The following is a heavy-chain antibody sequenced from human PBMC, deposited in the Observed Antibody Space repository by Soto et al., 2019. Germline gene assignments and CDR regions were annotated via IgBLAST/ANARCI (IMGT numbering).Heavy chain of an antibody. Sequence: GGSLRLSCAASGFTFSSYSMNWVRQAPGKGLEWVSYISSSSSTKYYADSVKGRFTISRDNSKNTLYLQMNSLRAEDTAVYYCANPGNEDAIDIWGQGTMVTVSS. J-gene: IGHJ3*02. CDR2: ISSSSSTK. CDR3: ANPGNEDAIDI. CDR1: GFTFSSYS. V-gene: IGHV3-48*01. D-gene: IGHD2-8*01.